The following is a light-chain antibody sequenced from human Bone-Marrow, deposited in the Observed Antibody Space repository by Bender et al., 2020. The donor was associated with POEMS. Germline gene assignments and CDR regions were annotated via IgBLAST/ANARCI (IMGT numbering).Light chain of an antibody. Sequence: NFMLTQPQSVSASPGKTVTISCTRSSGSIDSTYVQWYQQRPGSSPTTVIYENDQRPSGVPDRFSGSIDSSSNSASLTISALRTEDEGDYFCQSYDTSTWMFGGGTKLTVL. CDR3: QSYDTSTWM. CDR2: END. V-gene: IGLV6-57*01. CDR1: SGSIDSTY. J-gene: IGLJ3*02.